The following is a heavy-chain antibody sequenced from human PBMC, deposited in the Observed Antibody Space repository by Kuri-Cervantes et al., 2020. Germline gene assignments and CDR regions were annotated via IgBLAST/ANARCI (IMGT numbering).Heavy chain of an antibody. D-gene: IGHD4-17*01. V-gene: IGHV3-23*01. J-gene: IGHJ4*02. CDR3: ARVEPRYGDFFDY. Sequence: ETLSLTCAASGFIFNSYGMTWARLAPGEGLEWLSSISATGDRTFYADSVRGRVTISRDNSKNTLSLQLDSLRAEDTAVYYCARVEPRYGDFFDYWGQGTLVRLL. CDR1: GFIFNSYG. CDR2: ISATGDRT.